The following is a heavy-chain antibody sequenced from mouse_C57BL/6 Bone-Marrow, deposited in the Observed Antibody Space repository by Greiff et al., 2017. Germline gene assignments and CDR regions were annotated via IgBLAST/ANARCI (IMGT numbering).Heavy chain of an antibody. CDR1: GYTFTNYW. D-gene: IGHD2-3*01. CDR3: AREGDDGYFQFAY. Sequence: QVQLKESGAELVRPGTSVKMSCKASGYTFTNYWIGWAKQRPGHGLEWIGDIYPGGGYTNYNEKFKGKATLTADKSSSTAYMQFSSLTSEDSAIYDGAREGDDGYFQFAYWGQGTLVTVSA. J-gene: IGHJ3*01. CDR2: IYPGGGYT. V-gene: IGHV1-63*01.